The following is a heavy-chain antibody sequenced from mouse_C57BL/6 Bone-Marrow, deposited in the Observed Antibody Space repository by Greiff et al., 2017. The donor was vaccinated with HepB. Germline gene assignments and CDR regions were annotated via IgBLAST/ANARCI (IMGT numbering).Heavy chain of an antibody. J-gene: IGHJ4*01. CDR1: GYSFTGYY. V-gene: IGHV1-42*01. CDR2: INPSTGGT. D-gene: IGHD2-4*01. Sequence: VQLQQSGPELVKPGASVKISCKASGYSFTGYYINWVKQSPEKSLEWIGEINPSTGGTTYNQKFKAKATLTVDKSSSTAYMQLKSLTSEDSAVYYCARSFYDYGYAMDYWGQGTSVTVSS. CDR3: ARSFYDYGYAMDY.